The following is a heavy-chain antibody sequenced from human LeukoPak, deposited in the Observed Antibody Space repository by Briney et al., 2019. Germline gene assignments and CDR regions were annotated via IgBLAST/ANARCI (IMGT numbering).Heavy chain of an antibody. V-gene: IGHV4-4*07. J-gene: IGHJ6*03. CDR1: GGSISSYY. Sequence: SETLSLTCTVSGGSISSYYWSWIRQPAGKGLEWIGRIYTSGSTNYNPSLKSRVTMSVDTSKNQFSLKLSSVTAADTAVYYCARGPYGGATTPFYWYYYYYMDVWGKGTTVTVSS. CDR3: ARGPYGGATTPFYWYYYYYMDV. CDR2: IYTSGST. D-gene: IGHD1-26*01.